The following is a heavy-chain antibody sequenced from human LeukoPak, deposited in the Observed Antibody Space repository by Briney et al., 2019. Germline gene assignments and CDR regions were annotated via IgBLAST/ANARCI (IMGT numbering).Heavy chain of an antibody. CDR2: IYTSGST. CDR1: GGSISSYY. V-gene: IGHV4-4*09. CDR3: ARQYYYDSHFDY. Sequence: SETLSLTCTVSGGSISSYYWSWIRQPPGKGLEWIGYIYTSGSTNYNPSLKSRVTISVDTSKNQFSLELSSVTAADTAVYYCARQYYYDSHFDYWGQGTLVTVSS. D-gene: IGHD3-22*01. J-gene: IGHJ4*02.